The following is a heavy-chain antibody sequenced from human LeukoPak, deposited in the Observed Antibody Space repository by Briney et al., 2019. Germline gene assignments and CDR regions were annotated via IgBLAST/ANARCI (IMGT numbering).Heavy chain of an antibody. Sequence: PGGSQRLFCAASGFSFGNYFMHWVRQAPGKGLIWVSRINPDWSTIYYADSVKGRFTISRDNVGNSLYLEMNSLSVEDTALYYCTRGLSGTHNAFDLWGQGTLVTVPS. D-gene: IGHD1-26*01. CDR1: GFSFGNYF. CDR2: INPDWSTI. CDR3: TRGLSGTHNAFDL. J-gene: IGHJ3*01. V-gene: IGHV3-74*01.